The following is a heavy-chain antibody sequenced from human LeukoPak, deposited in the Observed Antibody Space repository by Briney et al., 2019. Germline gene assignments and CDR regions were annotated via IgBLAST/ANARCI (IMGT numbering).Heavy chain of an antibody. CDR3: ARGRTVRGVIKFYYYMDV. J-gene: IGHJ6*03. CDR2: IYYSGST. V-gene: IGHV4-39*07. Sequence: PSETLSLTCTVSGGSISSSSYYWGWLRQPPGKGLEWIGSIYYSGSTYYNPSLKSRVTISVDTSKKQFSLRLGSVTAADTAVYYCARGRTVRGVIKFYYYMDVWGKGTTVTVSS. CDR1: GGSISSSSYY. D-gene: IGHD3-10*01.